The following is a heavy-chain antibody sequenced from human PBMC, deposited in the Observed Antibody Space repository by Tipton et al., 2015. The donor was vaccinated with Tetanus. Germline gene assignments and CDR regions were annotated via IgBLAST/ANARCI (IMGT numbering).Heavy chain of an antibody. Sequence: TLSLTCTVSGGSITSSDYFWGWIRQPPGKGLEWIANVHYTGDTYYSPSLQSRVTISVDTSKNQFSLRLSSVTASDTAVYYCARPEASGRARGFDIWGQGTKVTVSP. V-gene: IGHV4-39*01. CDR3: ARPEASGRARGFDI. CDR1: GGSITSSDYF. D-gene: IGHD3-10*01. CDR2: VHYTGDT. J-gene: IGHJ3*02.